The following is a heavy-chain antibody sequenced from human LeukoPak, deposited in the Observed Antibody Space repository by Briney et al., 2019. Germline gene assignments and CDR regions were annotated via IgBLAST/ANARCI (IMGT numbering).Heavy chain of an antibody. CDR1: GYTLGELP. CDR2: IIPIFGTA. CDR3: ARRPGVRGVPTHY. D-gene: IGHD3-10*02. Sequence: SVKVSFKVSGYTLGELPLHCVRQAPGKGLEWMGGIIPIFGTANYAQKFQGRVTITADESTSTAYMELSSLRSEDTAVYYCARRPGVRGVPTHYWRQGTLVTVSS. V-gene: IGHV1-69*13. J-gene: IGHJ4*02.